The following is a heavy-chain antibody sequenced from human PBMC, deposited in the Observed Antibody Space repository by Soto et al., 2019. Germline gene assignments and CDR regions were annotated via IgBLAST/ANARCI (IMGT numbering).Heavy chain of an antibody. CDR3: ARSRDGYSFYFYYGMDG. CDR1: AFTFSSCG. Sequence: PGGSLRLSCAASAFTFSSCGMNWVRQAPGKGLEWVAVILHDGSAEYYADSVKGRFTISRDNSKNTLYLQMNSLTAEDTAVYYCARSRDGYSFYFYYGMDGWGQGTTVTV. CDR2: ILHDGSAE. V-gene: IGHV3-33*05. J-gene: IGHJ6*02. D-gene: IGHD4-4*01.